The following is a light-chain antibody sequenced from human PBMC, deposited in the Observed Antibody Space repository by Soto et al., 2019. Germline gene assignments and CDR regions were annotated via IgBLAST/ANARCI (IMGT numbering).Light chain of an antibody. CDR2: EVS. CDR3: MSYTGSTTTHWV. Sequence: QSVLTLPASVSGSPGQSITISCTGTSSDVGGHKYVSWYQQHPDKAPKVLIFEVSNRPSGISNRFSGSKSGNTASLTISGLQAEDEADYYCMSYTGSTTTHWVLGGGTQLTVL. CDR1: SSDVGGHKY. J-gene: IGLJ3*02. V-gene: IGLV2-14*01.